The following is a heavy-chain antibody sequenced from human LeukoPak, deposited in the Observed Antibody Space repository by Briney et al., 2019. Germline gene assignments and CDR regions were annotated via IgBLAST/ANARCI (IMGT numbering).Heavy chain of an antibody. Sequence: SETLSLTCSASGVSVGRFCWTWVRQPVGKGLEWIGRICATGSTIYNPSLKSRVTMSKDTSRNQFSLHLTSVTAADTAVYYCARGIAAAGTTLIRFQAGWFDPWGQGTLVTVSS. CDR1: GVSVGRFC. V-gene: IGHV4-4*07. CDR3: ARGIAAAGTTLIRFQAGWFDP. D-gene: IGHD6-13*01. CDR2: ICATGST. J-gene: IGHJ5*02.